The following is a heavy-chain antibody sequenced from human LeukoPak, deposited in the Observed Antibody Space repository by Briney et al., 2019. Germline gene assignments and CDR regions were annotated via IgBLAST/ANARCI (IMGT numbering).Heavy chain of an antibody. J-gene: IGHJ4*02. CDR1: GFTFSSYA. CDR3: AKTEAYYYDSSGYLDY. Sequence: PGTSLRLSCAASGFTFSSYAMHWVRQAPGKGLEWVAVISYDGSNKYYADSVKGRFTISRDNSKNTLYLQMNSLRAEDTAVYYCAKTEAYYYDSSGYLDYWGQGTLVTVSS. CDR2: ISYDGSNK. D-gene: IGHD3-22*01. V-gene: IGHV3-30*04.